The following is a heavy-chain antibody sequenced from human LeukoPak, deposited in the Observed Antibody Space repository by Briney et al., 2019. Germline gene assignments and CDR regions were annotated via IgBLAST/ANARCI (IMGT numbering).Heavy chain of an antibody. D-gene: IGHD3/OR15-3a*01. V-gene: IGHV3-74*03. J-gene: IGHJ4*02. CDR1: GLTFNGDW. Sequence: GGSLRLSCAASGLTFNGDWMHWVRQAPGKGLMWVARVHREGTTTAYADSVKGRFTISRDNAKNTLYLQMTNLRAEDTAVYYCARDSDWILFDYWGRGTLFTVSS. CDR3: ARDSDWILFDY. CDR2: VHREGTTT.